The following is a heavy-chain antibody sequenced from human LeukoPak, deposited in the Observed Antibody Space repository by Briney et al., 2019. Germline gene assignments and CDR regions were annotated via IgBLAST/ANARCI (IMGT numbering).Heavy chain of an antibody. CDR2: ISSSSSYI. CDR3: ARASVRGVNLALGY. D-gene: IGHD3-10*01. J-gene: IGHJ4*02. V-gene: IGHV3-21*01. Sequence: PGGSLRLSCAASGFTFSSYGMSWVRQAPGKGLEWVSSISSSSSYIYYADSVKGRFTISRDNAKNSLYLQMNSLRAEDTAVYYCARASVRGVNLALGYWGQGTLVTVSS. CDR1: GFTFSSYG.